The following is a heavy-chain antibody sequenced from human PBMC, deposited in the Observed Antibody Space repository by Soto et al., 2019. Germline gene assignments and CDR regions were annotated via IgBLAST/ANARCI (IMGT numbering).Heavy chain of an antibody. CDR2: IVVGSGNT. Sequence: SVEVACKASGFTFSISVVEGVRQTRGQRLEWIGWIVVGSGNTNYAQKFQERVTITRDMSTSTAYMELSSLRSEDTAVYYCAADHLVVTAGYGMDVWGQGTTVTVSS. V-gene: IGHV1-58*01. D-gene: IGHD3-22*01. J-gene: IGHJ6*02. CDR3: AADHLVVTAGYGMDV. CDR1: GFTFSISV.